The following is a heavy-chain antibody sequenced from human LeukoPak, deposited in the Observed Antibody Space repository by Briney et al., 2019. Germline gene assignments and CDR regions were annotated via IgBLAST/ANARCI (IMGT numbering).Heavy chain of an antibody. V-gene: IGHV3-66*01. D-gene: IGHD3-22*01. J-gene: IGHJ4*02. Sequence: GRSLRLSCAASGFTFSTYGMHWVRQAPGKGLEWVSLIHSDGSTYYADSVKGRFTISRDNSKNTLYLQMNSLRAEDTAVYYCATASDLHFDSSSYPFDCWGQGTLVTVSS. CDR2: IHSDGST. CDR1: GFTFSTYG. CDR3: ATASDLHFDSSSYPFDC.